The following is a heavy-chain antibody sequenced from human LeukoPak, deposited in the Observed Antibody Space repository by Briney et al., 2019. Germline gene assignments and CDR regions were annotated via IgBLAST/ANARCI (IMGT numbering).Heavy chain of an antibody. D-gene: IGHD6-13*01. J-gene: IGHJ5*02. V-gene: IGHV1-2*02. CDR1: GYTFTGYY. CDR2: INPNSGGT. CDR3: ARDSSSSVNWFDP. Sequence: ASVTVSCKASGYTFTGYYMHWVRQAPGRGLEWMGWINPNSGGTNYAQKFQGRVIMTRDTSISTAYMELSRLRSDDTALYYCARDSSSSVNWFDPWGQGTLVTVSS.